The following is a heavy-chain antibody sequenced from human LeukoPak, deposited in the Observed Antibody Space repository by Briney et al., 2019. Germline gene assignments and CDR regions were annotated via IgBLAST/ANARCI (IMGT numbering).Heavy chain of an antibody. Sequence: ASVKVSCKASGYTFTSYYMHWVRQAPGQGLEWMGIINPSGGGTNYAQKFQGRVTMTRDTSISTAYMELSRLRSDDTAVYYCARATGWFDPWGQGTLVTVSS. CDR1: GYTFTSYY. J-gene: IGHJ5*02. V-gene: IGHV1-2*02. CDR3: ARATGWFDP. D-gene: IGHD1-14*01. CDR2: INPSGGGT.